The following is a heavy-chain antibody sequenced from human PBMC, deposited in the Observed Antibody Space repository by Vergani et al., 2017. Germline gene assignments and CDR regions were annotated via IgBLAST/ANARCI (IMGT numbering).Heavy chain of an antibody. V-gene: IGHV1-69*12. Sequence: QVQLVQSGAEVKKPGSSVKVSCKASGGTFSSYAISWVRQAPGQGLEWMGGIIPIFGTANYAQKFQGRVTITADESTSTAYMELSSLRSEDTAVYYCARAGSIAAALNYSYGMDVWGQGTTVTVSS. CDR2: IIPIFGTA. D-gene: IGHD6-13*01. J-gene: IGHJ6*02. CDR3: ARAGSIAAALNYSYGMDV. CDR1: GGTFSSYA.